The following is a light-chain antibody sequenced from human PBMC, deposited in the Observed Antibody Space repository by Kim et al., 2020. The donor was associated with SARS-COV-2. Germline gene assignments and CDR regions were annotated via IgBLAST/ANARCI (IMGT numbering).Light chain of an antibody. Sequence: ASVGDKVTLTCRASQTISTFLNWYQQKPGKAPNLLIHSASTLQSGVPSRFSGSGSGTDFTLTISSLHPEDFATYYCQQSYNTPRYTFGLGTKLEIK. V-gene: IGKV1-39*01. CDR1: QTISTF. CDR3: QQSYNTPRYT. CDR2: SAS. J-gene: IGKJ2*01.